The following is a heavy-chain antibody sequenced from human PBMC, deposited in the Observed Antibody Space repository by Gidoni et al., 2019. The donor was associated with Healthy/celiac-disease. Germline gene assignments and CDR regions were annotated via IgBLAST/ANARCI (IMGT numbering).Heavy chain of an antibody. Sequence: QVQLVASGGGLVKPGGSLRLSCAAPGFTFRDDYMSWIRQAPGHGLEWVSYICSSGSTIYYADSVKGRFTISRDNANNSLYLQMNSLRAEDTAVYYCARDLFYDSSGYYPVYWGQGTLVTVSS. J-gene: IGHJ4*02. CDR2: ICSSGSTI. V-gene: IGHV3-11*01. D-gene: IGHD3-22*01. CDR3: ARDLFYDSSGYYPVY. CDR1: GFTFRDDY.